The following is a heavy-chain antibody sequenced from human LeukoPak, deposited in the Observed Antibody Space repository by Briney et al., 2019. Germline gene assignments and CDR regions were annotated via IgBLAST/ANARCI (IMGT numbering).Heavy chain of an antibody. Sequence: GASVKVSCKASGYTFTGYYMHWVRQAPGQGLEWMGWINPNSGGTNYAQKFQGRVTMTRDTSISTAYMELSRLRSDDTAVYYCARPKYYYDSSGYYLGWGQGTPVTVSS. V-gene: IGHV1-2*02. CDR1: GYTFTGYY. D-gene: IGHD3-22*01. J-gene: IGHJ4*02. CDR2: INPNSGGT. CDR3: ARPKYYYDSSGYYLG.